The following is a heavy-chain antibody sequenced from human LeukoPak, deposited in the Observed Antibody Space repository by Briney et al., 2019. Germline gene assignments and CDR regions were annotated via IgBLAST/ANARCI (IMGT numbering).Heavy chain of an antibody. CDR2: IIPAFGTA. CDR3: ASVGYSSSSDF. V-gene: IGHV1-69*05. J-gene: IGHJ4*02. CDR1: GGTFSSYV. D-gene: IGHD6-6*01. Sequence: ASVKVSCKASGGTFSSYVFSWVRQAPGQGLEWMGGIIPAFGTANYAQKFQGRVTMTRDTSISTAYMELSRLRSDDTAVYYCASVGYSSSSDFWGQGTLVTVSS.